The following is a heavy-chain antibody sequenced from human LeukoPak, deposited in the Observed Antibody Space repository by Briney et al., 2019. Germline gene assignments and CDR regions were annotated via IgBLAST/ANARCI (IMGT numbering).Heavy chain of an antibody. J-gene: IGHJ4*02. Sequence: PGGSLRLSCAASGFTFTSYSMSWVRQAPGKGLEWVSGTSDRGDYTYYADSVKGRFTISRDNSKNTLYLQMNSLRAEDTAVYYCARESITFGGVIDTYYFDYWGQGTLVTVSS. CDR3: ARESITFGGVIDTYYFDY. CDR2: TSDRGDYT. D-gene: IGHD3-16*02. CDR1: GFTFTSYS. V-gene: IGHV3-23*01.